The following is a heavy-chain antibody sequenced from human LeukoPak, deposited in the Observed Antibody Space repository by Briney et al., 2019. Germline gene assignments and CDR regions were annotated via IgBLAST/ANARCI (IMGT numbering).Heavy chain of an antibody. J-gene: IGHJ4*02. V-gene: IGHV3-23*01. Sequence: GGSLRLSCAASGFTFSSYAMSWVRQAPGKGLEWVSAISGSGGSTYYADSVKGRFTISRDNSKNTLYLQVNSLRDEDTAVYYCARPPGTTVTTVFVYWGQGTLVTVSS. CDR2: ISGSGGST. D-gene: IGHD4-17*01. CDR3: ARPPGTTVTTVFVY. CDR1: GFTFSSYA.